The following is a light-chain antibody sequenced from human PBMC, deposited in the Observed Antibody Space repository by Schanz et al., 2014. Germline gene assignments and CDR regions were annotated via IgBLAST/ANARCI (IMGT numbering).Light chain of an antibody. Sequence: EIVMTQSPATLSVSPGERVTLSCRASQTVSSNLAWYQHKPGQAPRLLIYGASTRATGIPARFSGSGSGTEFTLTISSLQSEDFAVYYCQQRSNWPPLTFGPGTKVDIK. V-gene: IGKV3-15*01. J-gene: IGKJ3*01. CDR2: GAS. CDR1: QTVSSN. CDR3: QQRSNWPPLT.